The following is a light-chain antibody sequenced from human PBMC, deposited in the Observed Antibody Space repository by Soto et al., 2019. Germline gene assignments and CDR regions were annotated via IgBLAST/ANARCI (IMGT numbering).Light chain of an antibody. CDR3: QQSYSTPRT. Sequence: DIQMTQSPSSLSASVGDRVTITCRASHNIGNFLNWFQQKPGKAPKLLIYTASSLQSGVPSSFSGSGSGTDFTLTISSLQPEDFATYYCQQSYSTPRTFGQGTKVEIK. J-gene: IGKJ1*01. V-gene: IGKV1-39*01. CDR1: HNIGNF. CDR2: TAS.